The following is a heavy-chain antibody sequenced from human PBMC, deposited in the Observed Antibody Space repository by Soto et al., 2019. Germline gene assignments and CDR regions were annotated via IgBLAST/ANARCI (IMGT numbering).Heavy chain of an antibody. J-gene: IGHJ5*02. D-gene: IGHD2-2*01. CDR2: VSSSSSYI. Sequence: PGGSLRLSCAASGFTFISYSMSWGRQAPGKGLEWVSSVSSSSSYIYYADSVKGRFTISRDNAKNSLYLQMNSLRAEDTAVYYCARDSTLYCSSTSCPSNWFDPWGQGTLVTVSS. CDR3: ARDSTLYCSSTSCPSNWFDP. CDR1: GFTFISYS. V-gene: IGHV3-21*01.